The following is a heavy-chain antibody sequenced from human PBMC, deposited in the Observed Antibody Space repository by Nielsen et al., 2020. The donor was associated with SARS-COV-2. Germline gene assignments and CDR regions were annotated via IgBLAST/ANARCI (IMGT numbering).Heavy chain of an antibody. J-gene: IGHJ4*02. CDR1: GFTFSGYA. CDR2: ISGSGGST. Sequence: GESLKISCAASGFTFSGYAMSWVRQAPGKGLEWVSAISGSGGSTYYADSVKGRFTISRDNSKNTLYLQMNSLRAEDTAVYYCARGDYDILTGYYILYYFDYWGQGTLVTVSS. V-gene: IGHV3-23*01. CDR3: ARGDYDILTGYYILYYFDY. D-gene: IGHD3-9*01.